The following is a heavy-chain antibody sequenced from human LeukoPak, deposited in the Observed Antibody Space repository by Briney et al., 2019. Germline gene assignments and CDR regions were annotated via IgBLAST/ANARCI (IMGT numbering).Heavy chain of an antibody. CDR3: AKSRGVYLPLYFFFY. V-gene: IGHV3-23*01. CDR1: GFLFRTYA. CDR2: VSDDGIET. J-gene: IGHJ4*02. Sequence: GGSLRLSCAASGFLFRTYAMAWVRQAPGKGLELVSGVSDDGIETYYADSVRGRFTISRDNSNNTLYSQLGLPIAEAPAVYQCAKSRGVYLPLYFFFYWGLGTLVPVSS. D-gene: IGHD3-16*01.